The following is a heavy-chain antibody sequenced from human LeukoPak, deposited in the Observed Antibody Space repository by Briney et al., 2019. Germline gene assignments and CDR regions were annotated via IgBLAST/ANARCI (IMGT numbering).Heavy chain of an antibody. CDR2: IIPIFGTA. CDR3: AKDVAVAGTSLGY. D-gene: IGHD6-19*01. Sequence: AXXGTFSSXAISWVRQAPGQGLEWMGGIIPIFGTANYAQKFQGRVTITADESTSTAYMEVRSLRSGDTAVYYCAKDVAVAGTSLGYWGQGTLVTVSS. CDR1: XGTFSSXA. V-gene: IGHV1-69*01. J-gene: IGHJ4*02.